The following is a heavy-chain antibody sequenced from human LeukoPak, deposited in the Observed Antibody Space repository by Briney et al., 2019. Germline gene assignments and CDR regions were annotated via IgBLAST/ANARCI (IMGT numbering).Heavy chain of an antibody. J-gene: IGHJ4*02. CDR1: GFTFSSYA. D-gene: IGHD1-26*01. V-gene: IGHV3-23*01. CDR3: ARGSSGSYGGGAY. CDR2: ISGTGGST. Sequence: GGSLRLSCAASGFTFSSYAMSWVRQTPGKGLEWVSAISGTGGSTHFADSVKGRFTISRDNSKNTLYLQMNSLRAEDTAVYYCARGSSGSYGGGAYWGQGTLVTVSS.